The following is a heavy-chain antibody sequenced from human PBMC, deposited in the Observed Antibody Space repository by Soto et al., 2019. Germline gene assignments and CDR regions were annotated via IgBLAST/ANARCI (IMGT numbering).Heavy chain of an antibody. CDR1: GFSFTSYS. CDR3: ARWIDNGYFDY. Sequence: QGPLVQSGAEVKKPGASVKVSCGTSGFSFTSYSFHWVRQAPAQGLQWMGWINAGRGKTKYSQQFQGRVTFSWDTSAPTVYTGLRRLASEDTSVFCCARWIDNGYFDYWGQGTLVSVSA. V-gene: IGHV1-3*01. J-gene: IGHJ4*02. CDR2: INAGRGKT. D-gene: IGHD4-17*01.